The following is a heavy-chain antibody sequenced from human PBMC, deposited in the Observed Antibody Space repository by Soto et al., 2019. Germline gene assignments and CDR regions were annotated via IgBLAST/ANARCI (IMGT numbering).Heavy chain of an antibody. CDR2: ISGSGGST. J-gene: IGHJ4*02. D-gene: IGHD2-2*01. Sequence: GGSLRLPCAASGFTFSSYAMSWVRQAPGKGLEWVSAISGSGGSTYYADSVKGRFTISRDNSKNTLYLQMNSLRAEDTAVYYCAKDGSKVVPAWYFDYWGQGTLVTVSS. CDR3: AKDGSKVVPAWYFDY. V-gene: IGHV3-23*01. CDR1: GFTFSSYA.